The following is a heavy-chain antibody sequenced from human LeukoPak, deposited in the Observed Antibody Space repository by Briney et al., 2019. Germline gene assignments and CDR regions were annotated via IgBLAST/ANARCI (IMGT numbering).Heavy chain of an antibody. J-gene: IGHJ4*02. D-gene: IGHD2-15*01. CDR1: GGSFSGYY. CDR3: ARGYCSGGSCSRFDY. CDR2: INHSGST. V-gene: IGHV4-34*01. Sequence: PSETLSLTCAVYGGSFSGYYWSWIRQPPGKGLEWIGEINHSGSTNYNPSLKSRVTISVDTSKNQFSLKLSSVTAADTAVYYCARGYCSGGSCSRFDYWGQGTLVTVSS.